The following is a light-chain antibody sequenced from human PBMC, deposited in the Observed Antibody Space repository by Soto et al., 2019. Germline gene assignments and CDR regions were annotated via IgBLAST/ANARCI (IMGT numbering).Light chain of an antibody. CDR2: DVS. Sequence: DIQMTQSPSTLSASVGERVTITCRASQSVSNWLAWYQQKPGKAPNLLIYDVSSLESGVPSRFSGSGSGTEFTLTISGLQSEDFATYYCLQHHTYPPTFGQGTKVDI. CDR3: LQHHTYPPT. CDR1: QSVSNW. V-gene: IGKV1-5*01. J-gene: IGKJ1*01.